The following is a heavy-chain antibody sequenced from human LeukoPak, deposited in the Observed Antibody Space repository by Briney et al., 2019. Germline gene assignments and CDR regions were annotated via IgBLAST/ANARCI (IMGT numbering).Heavy chain of an antibody. D-gene: IGHD2-15*01. Sequence: GGSLRLSCAASGFTFSSYVMSWVRQAPGKGLEWVSAISGSGGSTYYADSVKSRFTISRDNSKNTLYLQMNSLRAEDTAVYYCAKVVVVAATLSAVDYWGQGTLVTVSS. CDR2: ISGSGGST. J-gene: IGHJ4*02. CDR3: AKVVVVAATLSAVDY. V-gene: IGHV3-23*01. CDR1: GFTFSSYV.